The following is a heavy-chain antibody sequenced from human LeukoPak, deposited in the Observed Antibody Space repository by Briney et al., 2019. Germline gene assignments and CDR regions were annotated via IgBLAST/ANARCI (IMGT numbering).Heavy chain of an antibody. CDR3: ARVNCSSTSCYRLSEYYFDY. V-gene: IGHV1-8*03. D-gene: IGHD2-2*02. Sequence: ASVKVSCKASGYTFTSYDINWVRQATGQGLEWMGWMNPNSGNTGYAQKFRGRVTITRNTSISTAYMELRSLRSEDTAVYYCARVNCSSTSCYRLSEYYFDYWGQGTLVTVSS. J-gene: IGHJ4*02. CDR2: MNPNSGNT. CDR1: GYTFTSYD.